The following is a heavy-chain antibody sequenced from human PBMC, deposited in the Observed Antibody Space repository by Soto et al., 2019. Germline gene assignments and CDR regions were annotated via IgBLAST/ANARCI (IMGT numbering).Heavy chain of an antibody. CDR3: ARDGGVQARFDP. Sequence: QVQLVQSGAEVKKPGASVKVSCKASGYTFTSSGISWVRQAPGQGLECMGWISAYNGNTNYAQKLQGRVTMTTETSTSTVYMELRSLRSDDTAVYYCARDGGVQARFDPWGQGTLVTVSS. V-gene: IGHV1-18*01. CDR2: ISAYNGNT. CDR1: GYTFTSSG. J-gene: IGHJ5*02. D-gene: IGHD2-8*02.